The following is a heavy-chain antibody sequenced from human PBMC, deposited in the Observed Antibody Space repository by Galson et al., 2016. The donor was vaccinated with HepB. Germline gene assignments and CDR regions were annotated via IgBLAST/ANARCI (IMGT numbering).Heavy chain of an antibody. CDR3: AKGALQGGYYGFDV. CDR2: IGATGGTT. D-gene: IGHD1-26*01. J-gene: IGHJ6*02. Sequence: SLRLSCAASEFTFNAYGMIWVRQAPGKGLEWVSLIGATGGTTYYADSVKGRFTISRDNSKNTLYLQMNSLRAEDTAVYYCAKGALQGGYYGFDVRGQGTTVTVSS. CDR1: EFTFNAYG. V-gene: IGHV3-23*01.